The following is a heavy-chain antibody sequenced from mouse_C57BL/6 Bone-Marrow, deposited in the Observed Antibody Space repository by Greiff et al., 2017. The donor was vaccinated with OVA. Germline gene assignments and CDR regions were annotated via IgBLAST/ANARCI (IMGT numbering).Heavy chain of an antibody. D-gene: IGHD2-1*01. J-gene: IGHJ4*01. CDR3: ARQPIYYGNRYAMDY. CDR2: IYPGDGDT. Sequence: QVQLQQSGAELVKPGASVKISCKASGYAFSSYWMNWVKQRPGKGLEWIGQIYPGDGDTNYNGKFKGKATLTADKSSSTAYMQLSSLTSEDSAVYVCARQPIYYGNRYAMDYWGQGTSVTVSS. V-gene: IGHV1-80*01. CDR1: GYAFSSYW.